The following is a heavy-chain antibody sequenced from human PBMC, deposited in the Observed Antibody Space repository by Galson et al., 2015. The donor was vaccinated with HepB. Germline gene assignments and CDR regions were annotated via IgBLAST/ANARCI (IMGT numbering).Heavy chain of an antibody. V-gene: IGHV4-61*08. J-gene: IGHJ3*02. CDR1: GGSISSGGYY. Sequence: SETLSLTCTVSGGSISSGGYYWSWIRQPPGKGLEWIGYIYYSGSTNYNPSLKSRVTISVDTSKNQFSLKLSSVTAADTAVYYCARVNWGRVGAFDIWGQGTMVTVSS. CDR3: ARVNWGRVGAFDI. D-gene: IGHD7-27*01. CDR2: IYYSGST.